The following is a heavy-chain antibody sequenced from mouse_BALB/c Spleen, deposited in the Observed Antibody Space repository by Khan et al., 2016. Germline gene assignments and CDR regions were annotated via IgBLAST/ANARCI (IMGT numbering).Heavy chain of an antibody. CDR2: ISYSGST. Sequence: EVQLQESGPGLVKPSQSLSLTCTVTGYSITSDYAWNWIRQFPGNKLEWMGYISYSGSTSYNPSLKSRISITRATSKNQFFLQLNSVTTEDTATYYCARRGNYCDYWGHGTTLTVSS. D-gene: IGHD1-1*02. V-gene: IGHV3-2*02. CDR3: ARRGNYCDY. J-gene: IGHJ2*01. CDR1: GYSITSDYA.